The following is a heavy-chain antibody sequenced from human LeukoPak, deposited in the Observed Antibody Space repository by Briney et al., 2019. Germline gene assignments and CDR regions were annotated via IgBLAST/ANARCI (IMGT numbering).Heavy chain of an antibody. J-gene: IGHJ4*01. CDR3: EREGFYFFDF. CDR1: GFTFTNNF. V-gene: IGHV3-7*01. CDR2: IKQDGSET. Sequence: PGGSLRLSCAASGFTFTNNFMSWVRQVPGKGLEWVANIKQDGSETTYADSVRGRFTIFRDNAKDSVYLQMNSLRAEDSATYYCEREGFYFFDFWGQGTLVSVSS.